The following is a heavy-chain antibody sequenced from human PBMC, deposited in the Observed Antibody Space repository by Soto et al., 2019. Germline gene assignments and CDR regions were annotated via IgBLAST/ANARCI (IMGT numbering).Heavy chain of an antibody. CDR2: IIPILGIT. CDR3: VRAGPVVVPDAKRVTYNWFDP. V-gene: IGHV1-69*02. CDR1: GGTFRTYT. Sequence: QVQLVQSGAEVRKPGSSVKVSCKASGGTFRTYTINWVRQAPGQGLEWMGTIIPILGITNYAQKFQGRVTITADKSTSTAYMDLSSLRSEDTAVYYCVRAGPVVVPDAKRVTYNWFDPWGQGTLVIVSS. D-gene: IGHD2-2*01. J-gene: IGHJ5*02.